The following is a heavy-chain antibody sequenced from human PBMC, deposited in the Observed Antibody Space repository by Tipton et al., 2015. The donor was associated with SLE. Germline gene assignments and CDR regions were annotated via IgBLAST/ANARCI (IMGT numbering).Heavy chain of an antibody. D-gene: IGHD6-19*01. J-gene: IGHJ3*02. Sequence: SLRLSCAASGFTFSSYGMHWVRQAPGKGLEWVAFIRYDGSNKYYADSVKGRFTISRGNSKNTLYLQMNSLRAEDTAVYYCAKDAAVAGVGDAFDIWGQGTMVTVSS. V-gene: IGHV3-30*02. CDR2: IRYDGSNK. CDR3: AKDAAVAGVGDAFDI. CDR1: GFTFSSYG.